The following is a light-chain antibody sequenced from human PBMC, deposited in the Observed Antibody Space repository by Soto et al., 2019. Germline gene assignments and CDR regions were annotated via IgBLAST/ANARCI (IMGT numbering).Light chain of an antibody. V-gene: IGLV1-40*01. Sequence: QSVLTQPPSVSGAPGQRGTISCTGSSSNIGAGYDVHWYQQLPGTAPKLLIYANSNRPAGVPDRFSASKSGTSASLAITGLQAEDEADYYCQSYDSSPSGYVFGTGTKLTVL. CDR2: ANS. J-gene: IGLJ1*01. CDR3: QSYDSSPSGYV. CDR1: SSNIGAGYD.